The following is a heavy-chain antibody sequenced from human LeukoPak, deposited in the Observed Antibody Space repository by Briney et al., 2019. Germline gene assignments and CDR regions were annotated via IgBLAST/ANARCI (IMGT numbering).Heavy chain of an antibody. Sequence: GGSLRLSCAASGFTFSSYGMHWVRQAPGKGLEWVAFIRYDGSNKYYADSVKGRFTISRDDSKNTLYLQMNSLRAEDTAVYYCAKDHYYDSSGYSDYWGQGTQVTVSS. CDR1: GFTFSSYG. D-gene: IGHD3-22*01. V-gene: IGHV3-30*02. J-gene: IGHJ4*02. CDR2: IRYDGSNK. CDR3: AKDHYYDSSGYSDY.